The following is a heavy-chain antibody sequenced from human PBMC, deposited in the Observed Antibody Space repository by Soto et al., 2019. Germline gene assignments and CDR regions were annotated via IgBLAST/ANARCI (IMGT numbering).Heavy chain of an antibody. CDR2: NYHTGTF. J-gene: IGHJ6*02. CDR3: VRSVPAAIWQYSGMDV. CDR1: GDSVSSRRC. V-gene: IGHV4-4*02. D-gene: IGHD2-2*01. Sequence: QVRLQESGPGLVEPLGTLSLTVAVSGDSVSSRRCWRWVRQAPGKGLEWIGENYHTGTFNYNPSLGSRVSVSVDKSRNQLLLNLKSVTAAETAVYYCVRSVPAAIWQYSGMDVWGQGTTVTVSS.